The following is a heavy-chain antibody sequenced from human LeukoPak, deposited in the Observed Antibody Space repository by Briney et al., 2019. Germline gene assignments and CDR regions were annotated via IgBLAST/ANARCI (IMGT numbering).Heavy chain of an antibody. J-gene: IGHJ4*02. CDR2: IYYSGST. Sequence: PSETLSLTCTVSGGSISSSSYYWGWIRQPPGKGLEWIGSIYYSGSTYYNPSLKSRVTISVDTSKNQFSLKLSSVTAADTAVYYYARRVGIAAAGTEDYWGQGTLVTVSS. V-gene: IGHV4-39*01. CDR1: GGSISSSSYY. D-gene: IGHD6-13*01. CDR3: ARRVGIAAAGTEDY.